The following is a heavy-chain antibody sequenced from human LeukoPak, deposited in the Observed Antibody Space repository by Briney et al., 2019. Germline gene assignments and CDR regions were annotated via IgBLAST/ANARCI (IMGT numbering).Heavy chain of an antibody. CDR2: MNPNNGNT. V-gene: IGHV1-8*01. Sequence: ASVKVSCKASGYIFTSYDIHWVRLATGQGLEWMGWMNPNNGNTGYAQKFQGRVAMTRDTSMTTAYMEMSSLTSEDTAVYYCARARDCSGGSCYVWLDPWGQGTLVTVSS. D-gene: IGHD2-15*01. CDR1: GYIFTSYD. J-gene: IGHJ5*02. CDR3: ARARDCSGGSCYVWLDP.